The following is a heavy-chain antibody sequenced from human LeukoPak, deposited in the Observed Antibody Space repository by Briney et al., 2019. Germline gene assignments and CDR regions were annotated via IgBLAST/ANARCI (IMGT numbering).Heavy chain of an antibody. CDR3: AKGGQWLAFDY. Sequence: GGSLRLSCAASGFPFSRFAMTWVRQAPGKGLEWVSAISGSSESTNYADSVKGRFTISRDNSKNTLYLQMNSLRAEDTAVYYCAKGGQWLAFDYWGQGTLVTVSS. CDR1: GFPFSRFA. J-gene: IGHJ4*02. D-gene: IGHD6-19*01. V-gene: IGHV3-23*01. CDR2: ISGSSEST.